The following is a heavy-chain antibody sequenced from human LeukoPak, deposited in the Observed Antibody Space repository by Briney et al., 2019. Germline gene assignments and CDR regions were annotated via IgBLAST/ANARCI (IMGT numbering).Heavy chain of an antibody. CDR2: IRSKANSYAT. Sequence: GGSLKLSCAASGFTFSGSAMHWVRQASGKGLEWVGRIRSKANSYATACAASVKGRFTISRDDSKNTAYLQMNSLKTEDTAVYYCTRHGGYYNGQDYWGQGTLVTVSS. CDR3: TRHGGYYNGQDY. CDR1: GFTFSGSA. D-gene: IGHD3-9*01. J-gene: IGHJ4*02. V-gene: IGHV3-73*01.